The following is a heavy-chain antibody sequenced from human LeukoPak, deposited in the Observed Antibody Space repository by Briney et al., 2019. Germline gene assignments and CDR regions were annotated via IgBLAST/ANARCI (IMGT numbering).Heavy chain of an antibody. CDR3: ARDSYCSSTDCYNFDY. J-gene: IGHJ4*02. CDR2: IWYDGSNK. Sequence: GGSLRLSCAASGFTFSGYGMHWVRQAPGKGLEWVAVIWYDGSNKYYEDSVKGRFTISRDNSKNTLYLQMNSLRVDDTAVYYCARDSYCSSTDCYNFDYWGQGTLVTVSS. CDR1: GFTFSGYG. V-gene: IGHV3-33*01. D-gene: IGHD2-2*02.